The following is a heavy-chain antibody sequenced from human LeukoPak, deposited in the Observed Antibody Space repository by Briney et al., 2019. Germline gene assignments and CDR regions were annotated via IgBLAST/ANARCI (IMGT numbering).Heavy chain of an antibody. J-gene: IGHJ4*02. CDR2: ISGSGGST. CDR3: ARDHGSSGYRRDY. V-gene: IGHV3-23*01. Sequence: GGSLRLSCAASGFTFSSYAMSWVRQAPGKGLEWVSAISGSGGSTYYADSVKGRFTISRDNSKNTLYLQMNSLRAEDTAVYYCARDHGSSGYRRDYWGQGTLVTVSS. D-gene: IGHD3-22*01. CDR1: GFTFSSYA.